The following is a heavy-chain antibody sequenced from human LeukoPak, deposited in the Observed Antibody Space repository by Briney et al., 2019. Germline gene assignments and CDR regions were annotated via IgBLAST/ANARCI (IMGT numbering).Heavy chain of an antibody. CDR1: GFTFSNYW. J-gene: IGHJ5*02. V-gene: IGHV3-7*01. CDR3: ARAGFDL. Sequence: GGSLRLSCAASGFTFSNYWMSWVRQAPGKGLEWVANVKQDGSEKDYVDSVKGRFTISRDNSKNLLVMQMDSLRADDSAVYYCARAGFDLWGQGTLVTVSS. CDR2: VKQDGSEK.